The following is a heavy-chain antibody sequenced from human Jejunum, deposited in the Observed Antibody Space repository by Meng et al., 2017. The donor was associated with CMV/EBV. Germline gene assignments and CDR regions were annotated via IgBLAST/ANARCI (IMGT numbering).Heavy chain of an antibody. D-gene: IGHD3-3*01. J-gene: IGHJ6*02. CDR2: IKQDGSEK. Sequence: VRKAPGKGLGWVANIKQDGSEKHYVDSVKGRFTISRDNAKNSLYLQMNSLRAEDSAVYYCARGSYDYWSGHHNFWSGYLPYGMDVWGQGTTVTVSS. V-gene: IGHV3-7*01. CDR3: ARGSYDYWSGHHNFWSGYLPYGMDV.